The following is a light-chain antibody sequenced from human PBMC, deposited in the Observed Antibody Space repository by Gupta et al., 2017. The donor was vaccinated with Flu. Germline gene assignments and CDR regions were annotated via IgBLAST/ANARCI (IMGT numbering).Light chain of an antibody. CDR3: PLPYVDVYV. V-gene: IGLV7-43*01. CDR1: TGPVTSDHF. Sequence: QLVVTPEPSLTVSPGGTVTLTCASSTGPVTSDHFPNWFPQKPAQAPRALIYRTYNKSPWTPARFSGSAIGGKAALTLAGVQPEAEDEYYCPLPYVDVYVFGTGTMVTVL. CDR2: RTY. J-gene: IGLJ1*01.